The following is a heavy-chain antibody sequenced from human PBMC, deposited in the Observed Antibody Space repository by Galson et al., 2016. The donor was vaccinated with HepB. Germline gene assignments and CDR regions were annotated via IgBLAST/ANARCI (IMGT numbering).Heavy chain of an antibody. J-gene: IGHJ4*02. CDR1: GFTLRTYA. CDR2: ITGAAADT. V-gene: IGHV3-23*01. CDR3: VGRGYNYGIQIN. D-gene: IGHD5-18*01. Sequence: SLRLSCAATGFTLRTYAMSWVRQGPGTGLEWVSGITGAAADTYYADAVKGRFTISRDNAKNMVYLQMNSLGVEDTAVYFCVGRGYNYGIQINWGQGTLVTVSS.